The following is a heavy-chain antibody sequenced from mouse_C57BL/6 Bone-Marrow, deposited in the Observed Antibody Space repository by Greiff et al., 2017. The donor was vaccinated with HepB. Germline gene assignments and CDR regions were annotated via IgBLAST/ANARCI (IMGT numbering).Heavy chain of an antibody. CDR2: IYPRSGNT. J-gene: IGHJ2*01. D-gene: IGHD1-1*01. V-gene: IGHV1-81*01. CDR3: AREGGLLRFDY. Sequence: LQESGAELARPGASVKLSCKASGYTFTSYGISWVKQRTGQGLEWIGEIYPRSGNTYYNEKFKGKATLTADKSSSTAYMELRSLTSEDSAVYFCAREGGLLRFDYWGQGTTLTVSS. CDR1: GYTFTSYG.